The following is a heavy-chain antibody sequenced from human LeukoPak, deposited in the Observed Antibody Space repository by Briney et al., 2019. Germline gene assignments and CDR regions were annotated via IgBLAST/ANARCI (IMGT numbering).Heavy chain of an antibody. CDR1: GFTFSSYS. D-gene: IGHD2-2*01. J-gene: IGHJ6*03. Sequence: GGSLRLSCAASGFTFSSYSMNWVRQAPGKGLEWVSYISSSTIYYADSVKGRFTISRDNAKNSLYLQMNSLRAEDTAVYYCARDSDQLPHSTRLNMDVWGKGTTVTVSS. CDR2: ISSSTI. V-gene: IGHV3-48*04. CDR3: ARDSDQLPHSTRLNMDV.